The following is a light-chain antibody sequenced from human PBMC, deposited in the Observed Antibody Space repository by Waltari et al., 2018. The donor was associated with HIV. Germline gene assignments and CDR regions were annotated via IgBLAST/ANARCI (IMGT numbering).Light chain of an antibody. CDR3: QQYNSYPWT. CDR2: AAS. V-gene: IGKV1-8*01. J-gene: IGKJ1*01. Sequence: AIRMTQSPSSFSASTGDRVTITCRASQDISSYLAWYQQKPGKAPKFLISAASTLRSGVPSRFSGSGSGTDFTLTISSLQSEDFATYYCQQYNSYPWTFGQGTKVEI. CDR1: QDISSY.